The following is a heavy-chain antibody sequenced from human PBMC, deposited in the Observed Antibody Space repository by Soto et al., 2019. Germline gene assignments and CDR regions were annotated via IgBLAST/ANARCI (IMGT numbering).Heavy chain of an antibody. CDR1: GFPFDDYA. CDR3: AKDMTTVPRNAFDI. CDR2: ISWNSGSI. Sequence: SLRLSCAASGFPFDDYAMHWVRQAPGKGLEWVSGISWNSGSIGYADSVKGRFTISRDNAKNSLYLQMNSLRAEDTALYYCAKDMTTVPRNAFDIWGQGTMVTVS. V-gene: IGHV3-9*01. D-gene: IGHD4-17*01. J-gene: IGHJ3*02.